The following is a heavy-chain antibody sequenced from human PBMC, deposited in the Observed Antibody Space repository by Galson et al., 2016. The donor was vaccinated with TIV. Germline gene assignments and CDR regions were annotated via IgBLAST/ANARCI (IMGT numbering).Heavy chain of an antibody. J-gene: IGHJ4*02. V-gene: IGHV1-8*02. D-gene: IGHD4-17*01. CDR2: MNPNSGNT. CDR1: GYTFTSYD. CDR3: ARSGDYGDY. Sequence: SCKASGYTFTSYDINWVRQATGQGLKWMGWMNPNSGNTGYAQKFRGRVTMTRNTSVRTAYMELSSLRSEDTAVYYCARSGDYGDYWGQGTLVTVSS.